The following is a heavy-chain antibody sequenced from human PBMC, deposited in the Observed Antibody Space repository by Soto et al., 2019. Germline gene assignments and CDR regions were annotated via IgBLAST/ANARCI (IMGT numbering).Heavy chain of an antibody. Sequence: GGSLRLSCAASGFTFNVYAMTWVRQAPGKGLEWVSIISNTGDTTFYANAVQGRFTVSRDNSKNTLFLQMNSLGADDTALYYCARDPTTVPRCYFDFWGQGTPVTVSS. V-gene: IGHV3-23*01. CDR3: ARDPTTVPRCYFDF. CDR2: ISNTGDTT. D-gene: IGHD4-17*01. J-gene: IGHJ4*02. CDR1: GFTFNVYA.